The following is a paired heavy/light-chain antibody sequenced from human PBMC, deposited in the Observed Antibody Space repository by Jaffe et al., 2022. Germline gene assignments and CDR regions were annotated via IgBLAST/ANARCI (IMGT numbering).Light chain of an antibody. CDR3: QVWDSSSDHYV. V-gene: IGLV3-21*02. CDR1: NIGSKS. CDR2: DDS. Sequence: SYVLTQPPSVSVAPGQTARITCGGNNIGSKSVHWYQQKPGQAPVLVVYDDSDRPSGIPERFSGSNSGNTATLTISRVEAGDEADYYCQVWDSSSDHYVFGTGTKVTVL. J-gene: IGLJ1*01.
Heavy chain of an antibody. CDR2: ISGSGGST. CDR1: GFTFSSYA. CDR3: AISRNYGSGSYYGPPPPVYYFDY. Sequence: EVQLLESGGGLVQPGGSLRLSCAASGFTFSSYAMSWVRQAPGKGLEWVSAISGSGGSTYYADSVKGRFTISRDNSKNTLYLQMNSLRAEDTAVYYCAISRNYGSGSYYGPPPPVYYFDYWGQGTLVTVSS. J-gene: IGHJ4*02. D-gene: IGHD3-10*01. V-gene: IGHV3-23*01.